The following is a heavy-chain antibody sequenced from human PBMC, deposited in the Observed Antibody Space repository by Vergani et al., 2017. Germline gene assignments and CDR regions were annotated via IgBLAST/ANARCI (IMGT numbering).Heavy chain of an antibody. CDR3: ASRYSSGWYYIGGYYGMDV. CDR2: IYYSGST. V-gene: IGHV4-39*01. J-gene: IGHJ6*02. D-gene: IGHD6-19*01. Sequence: QLQLQESGPGLVKPSETLSLTCTVSGGSISSSSYYWGWIRQPPGKGLEWIGSIYYSGSTYYNPSLKSRVTISVDKSKNQFSLKLSSVTAADTAVYYCASRYSSGWYYIGGYYGMDVWGQGTTVTVSS. CDR1: GGSISSSSYY.